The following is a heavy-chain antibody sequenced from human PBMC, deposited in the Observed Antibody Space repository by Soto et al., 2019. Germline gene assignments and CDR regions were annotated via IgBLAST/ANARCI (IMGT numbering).Heavy chain of an antibody. Sequence: QVQLQESGPGLVKPSQTLSLICTVSGGSINSGGYYWNWIRQHPGKGLEWIGYIFYSGSTYYNPFPTDRVTISAATSENQFSLNLSSVTAADTAVYFCARGYRQSGYSSSWVCDYWGQGTLVNVSS. CDR1: GGSINSGGYY. J-gene: IGHJ4*02. CDR2: IFYSGST. D-gene: IGHD6-13*01. V-gene: IGHV4-31*03. CDR3: ARGYRQSGYSSSWVCDY.